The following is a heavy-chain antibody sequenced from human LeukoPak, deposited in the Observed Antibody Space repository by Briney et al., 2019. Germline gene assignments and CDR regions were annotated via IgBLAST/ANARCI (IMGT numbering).Heavy chain of an antibody. V-gene: IGHV5-51*01. CDR2: IYPGDSDT. CDR3: ASNYFDSGGYEYYFDS. D-gene: IGHD3-22*01. J-gene: IGHJ4*02. CDR1: GCKFSNYW. Sequence: GESLKISCKASGCKFSNYWIVWVRQMPGKGLEWMGIIYPGDSDTRYSPSFKGQVTISADKSITTAYLQWSSLKASDTAMYYCASNYFDSGGYEYYFDSWGQGTLVTVSS.